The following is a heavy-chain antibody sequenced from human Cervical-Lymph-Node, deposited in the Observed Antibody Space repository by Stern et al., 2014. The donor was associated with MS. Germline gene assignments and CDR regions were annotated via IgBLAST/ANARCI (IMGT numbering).Heavy chain of an antibody. Sequence: VQLVESGGGVVQPGRSLRLSCAASGFAFTRYSLHWVRQAPGKGLEWVAAISHDGSTTYDADAVKGRFHISRDNSKTTLFLQMNSLSAEDTAVYYCARDRGYCSGGTCYSDGFDIWGQGTMVTVSS. D-gene: IGHD2-15*01. J-gene: IGHJ3*02. CDR1: GFAFTRYS. CDR2: ISHDGSTT. CDR3: ARDRGYCSGGTCYSDGFDI. V-gene: IGHV3-30*03.